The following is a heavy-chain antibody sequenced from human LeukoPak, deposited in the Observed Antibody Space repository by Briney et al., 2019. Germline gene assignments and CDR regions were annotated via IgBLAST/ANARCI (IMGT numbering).Heavy chain of an antibody. Sequence: PGGSLRLSCTASGFSFRDYGMHWVRQAPGKGPEWVAIIWYDGSNKYYADSVKGRFTISRDNSKNSLYLQMNSLRAEDTAVYYCARDRRGFYAFDIWGQGTMVTVSS. CDR3: ARDRRGFYAFDI. D-gene: IGHD5-12*01. CDR1: GFSFRDYG. V-gene: IGHV3-33*01. CDR2: IWYDGSNK. J-gene: IGHJ3*02.